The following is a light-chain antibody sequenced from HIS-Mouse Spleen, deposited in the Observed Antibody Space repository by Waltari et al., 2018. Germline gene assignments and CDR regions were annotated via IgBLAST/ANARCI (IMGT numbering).Light chain of an antibody. Sequence: QSALTQPASVSGSPGQSITISCTGTSSDGGGYDYVSWYQQHPGNAPKLRIYEVSNRPSGVSNRFSGSKSGNTASLTISGLQAEDEADYYCSSYTSSSTWVFGGGTKLTVL. V-gene: IGLV2-14*01. CDR3: SSYTSSSTWV. CDR2: EVS. CDR1: SSDGGGYDY. J-gene: IGLJ3*02.